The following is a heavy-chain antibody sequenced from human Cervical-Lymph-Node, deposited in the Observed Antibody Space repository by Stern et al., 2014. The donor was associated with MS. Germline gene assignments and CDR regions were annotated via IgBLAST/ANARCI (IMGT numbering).Heavy chain of an antibody. CDR2: VWYDGSTA. CDR1: GFTFRSYG. V-gene: IGHV3-33*01. D-gene: IGHD5-24*01. J-gene: IGHJ4*02. CDR3: ARGHIPYAYNYLFDY. Sequence: VQLVESGGGVVQPGTSLRLSCAASGFTFRSYGMHWVRQAPGKGLEWVALVWYDGSTAYYRNSVKGRFTISRDNSNNTLFLQMNSLTAEDTAVYYCARGHIPYAYNYLFDYWGQGTLVTVS.